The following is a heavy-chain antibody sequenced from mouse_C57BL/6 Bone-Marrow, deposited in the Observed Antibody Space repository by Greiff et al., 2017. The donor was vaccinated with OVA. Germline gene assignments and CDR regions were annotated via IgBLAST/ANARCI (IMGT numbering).Heavy chain of an antibody. CDR1: GFTFSDYG. V-gene: IGHV5-17*01. D-gene: IGHD2-2*01. CDR2: ISRGSSTI. Sequence: EVQLVESGGGLVKPGGSLKLSCAASGFTFSDYGMHWVRQAPEKGLEWVAYISRGSSTIYYADTVKGRFTITRDNAKNTLFLQLTSLRSEDTAMYYFARRLLWLRAYYYAMDYWGQGTSVTVSS. J-gene: IGHJ4*01. CDR3: ARRLLWLRAYYYAMDY.